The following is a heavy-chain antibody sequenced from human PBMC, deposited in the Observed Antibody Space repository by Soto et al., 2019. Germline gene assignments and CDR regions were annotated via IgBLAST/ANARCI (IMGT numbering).Heavy chain of an antibody. CDR2: ISGSGGST. D-gene: IGHD4-17*01. J-gene: IGHJ4*02. Sequence: GGSLRLSCAASGFTFSSYAMSWVRQAPGKGLEWVSAISGSGGSTYYADSVKGRFTISRDNSKNTLYLQMNSLRAEDTAVYYCAKIKTHYYGGNPYFFDYWGQGTLVTISS. CDR1: GFTFSSYA. V-gene: IGHV3-23*01. CDR3: AKIKTHYYGGNPYFFDY.